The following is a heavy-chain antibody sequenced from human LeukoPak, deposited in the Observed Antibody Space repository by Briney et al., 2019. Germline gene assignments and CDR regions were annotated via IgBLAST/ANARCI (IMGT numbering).Heavy chain of an antibody. CDR3: ARDTRSGNWNYWFDP. J-gene: IGHJ5*02. CDR1: GGSISSGSYY. CDR2: IYTSGST. D-gene: IGHD1-7*01. Sequence: SQTLSLTCAVSGGSISSGSYYWSWIRQPAGKGLEWIGRIYTSGSTNYNPSLKSRVTISVDTSKNQFSLKLSSVTAADTAVYYCARDTRSGNWNYWFDPWGQGTLVTVSS. V-gene: IGHV4-61*02.